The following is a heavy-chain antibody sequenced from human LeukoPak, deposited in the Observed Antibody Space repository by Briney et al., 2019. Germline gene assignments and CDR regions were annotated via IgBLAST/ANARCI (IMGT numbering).Heavy chain of an antibody. Sequence: GESLKISCKASGYTFTNYWIGWVRQMPGKGLEWMGIIYPGDSDTRYSPSFRGQVIISADKSIRTAYLQWTSLKASDTAMYYCARHPFHQHWGQGTLVTVSS. D-gene: IGHD2/OR15-2a*01. CDR1: GYTFTNYW. V-gene: IGHV5-51*01. J-gene: IGHJ1*01. CDR3: ARHPFHQH. CDR2: IYPGDSDT.